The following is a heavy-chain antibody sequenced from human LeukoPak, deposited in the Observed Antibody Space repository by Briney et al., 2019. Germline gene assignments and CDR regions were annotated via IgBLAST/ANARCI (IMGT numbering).Heavy chain of an antibody. J-gene: IGHJ6*03. CDR2: IRYDGSNK. Sequence: GGSLRLSCAASGFTFSTYGMNWVRQAPGKGLEWVAFIRYDGSNKYYADSVKGRFTISRDNSKSTLYVKMNSLRYEDTPLYSCAKEFISGRYYYYYMDVWGKGTTVTVSS. CDR1: GFTFSTYG. V-gene: IGHV3-30*02. CDR3: AKEFISGRYYYYYMDV. D-gene: IGHD1-26*01.